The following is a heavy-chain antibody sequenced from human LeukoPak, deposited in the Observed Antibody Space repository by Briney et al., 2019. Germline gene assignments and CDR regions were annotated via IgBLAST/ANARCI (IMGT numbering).Heavy chain of an antibody. V-gene: IGHV3-73*01. CDR3: TRRLEGMTTVTTPGFDY. J-gene: IGHJ4*02. CDR1: GFTFSGSA. D-gene: IGHD4-11*01. Sequence: PGGSLRLSCAASGFTFSGSAMHWVRQASGKGLEWVGRIRSKANSYATAYAASVKGRFTISRDDSKNTAYLQMNSLKTEDTAVYYCTRRLEGMTTVTTPGFDYWGQGTLVTVSS. CDR2: IRSKANSYAT.